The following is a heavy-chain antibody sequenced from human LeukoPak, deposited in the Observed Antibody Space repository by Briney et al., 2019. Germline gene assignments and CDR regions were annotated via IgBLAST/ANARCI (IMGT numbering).Heavy chain of an antibody. CDR1: GFSFNNYW. Sequence: GESLKISCTDSGFSFNNYWVAWVRQMPGKGLECMGIIYPGDSDTRYSPSFQGQVTISADKSISTAYLHWGSLTASDTAMYYCARGRGHTNYVFDSWGQGTLVSVSS. J-gene: IGHJ4*02. CDR3: ARGRGHTNYVFDS. CDR2: IYPGDSDT. V-gene: IGHV5-51*01. D-gene: IGHD4-11*01.